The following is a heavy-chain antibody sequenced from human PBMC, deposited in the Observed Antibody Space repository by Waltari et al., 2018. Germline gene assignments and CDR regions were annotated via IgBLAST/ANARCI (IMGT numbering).Heavy chain of an antibody. CDR1: GDTFTDNY. CDR2: LDPEDGQA. J-gene: IGHJ3*01. V-gene: IGHV1-69-2*01. Sequence: EVQLLQSGAEVKKPGPPVKISCKVSGDTFTDNYFPWIQQAPGKGLQWMGLLDPEDGQAVYAEKFQGRVTMTADTSIHTAYIELTSLTSEDTAFYYCAAALGGGISASRPFHFWGQGTMITVSS. CDR3: AAALGGGISASRPFHF. D-gene: IGHD3-10*01.